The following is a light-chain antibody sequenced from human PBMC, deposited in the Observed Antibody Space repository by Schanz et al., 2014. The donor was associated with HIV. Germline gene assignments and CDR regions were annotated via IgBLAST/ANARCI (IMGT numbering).Light chain of an antibody. J-gene: IGKJ4*01. V-gene: IGKV3-20*01. Sequence: EIVLTQSPGSLSLSPGGRATLSCGASQSVSSSYLAWYQQKPGQAPRLVIYATSTRAAGIPDRFSGTGSGTDFTLTISSLEPEDFAVYYCQQYGSSPLTFGGGSKVEIK. CDR3: QQYGSSPLT. CDR1: QSVSSSY. CDR2: ATS.